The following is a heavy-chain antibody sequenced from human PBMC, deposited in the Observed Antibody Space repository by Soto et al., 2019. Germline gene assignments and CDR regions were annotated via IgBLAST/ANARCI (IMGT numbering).Heavy chain of an antibody. CDR1: GFIFSDYY. J-gene: IGHJ5*02. V-gene: IGHV3-11*01. Sequence: VQLVESGGGLVKPGGSLRLSCAASGFIFSDYYMTWIRQAPGKGLEWISDISSGGGTSYFADSVRGRFTISRDNANNSLYLQMNNLRAEDTAIYYCARRLTGRTTGDWFDPWCQGTLVTVSS. D-gene: IGHD1-20*01. CDR2: ISSGGGTS. CDR3: ARRLTGRTTGDWFDP.